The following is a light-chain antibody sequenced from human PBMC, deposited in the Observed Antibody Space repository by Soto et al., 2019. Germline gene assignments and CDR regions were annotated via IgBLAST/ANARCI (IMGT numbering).Light chain of an antibody. J-gene: IGKJ3*01. CDR3: MQALRTPHT. CDR1: QSLLHSNGYNY. V-gene: IGKV2-28*01. CDR2: LGS. Sequence: DIVMTQSPLSLPVTPGEPASISCRSSQSLLHSNGYNYLDWYLQKPGQSPQLLIYLGSNRASGVPDRFSGSGSGTDFTLKISRVEAEDVGVYYCMQALRTPHTFGPGTKVYIK.